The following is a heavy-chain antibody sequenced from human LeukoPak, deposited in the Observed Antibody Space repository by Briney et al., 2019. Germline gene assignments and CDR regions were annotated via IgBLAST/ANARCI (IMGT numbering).Heavy chain of an antibody. CDR1: GFTFSSYG. V-gene: IGHV3-30*02. CDR3: AKVDSYDSSGYYFDY. CDR2: IRYDGSNK. D-gene: IGHD3-22*01. Sequence: PGGSLRLSCAASGFTFSSYGMHWVRQAPGKGLEWVAFIRYDGSNKYYADSVKGRFTISRDNSKHTLYLQMNSLRAEDTAVYYCAKVDSYDSSGYYFDYSGQGTLVTVSS. J-gene: IGHJ4*02.